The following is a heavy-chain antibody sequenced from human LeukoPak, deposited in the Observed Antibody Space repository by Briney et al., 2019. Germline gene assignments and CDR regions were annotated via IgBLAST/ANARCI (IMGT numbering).Heavy chain of an antibody. J-gene: IGHJ4*02. CDR3: ARDPSNSGSYYVFDY. D-gene: IGHD1-26*01. V-gene: IGHV3-30*04. CDR1: GYTFSSFA. CDR2: ISDVGTNT. Sequence: SCKASGYTFSSFAMHWVRQAPGKGLEWVAVISDVGTNTYYADSVKGRFTISRDNSKNTLYLQMNSLRAEDTAVYYCARDPSNSGSYYVFDYWGQGTLVTVSS.